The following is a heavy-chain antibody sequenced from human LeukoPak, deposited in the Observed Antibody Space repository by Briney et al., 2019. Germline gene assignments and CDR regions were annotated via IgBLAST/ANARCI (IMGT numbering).Heavy chain of an antibody. CDR1: GGSISSYY. D-gene: IGHD3-10*01. CDR3: ARRTGSGSYYKELLALDI. CDR2: IYYSGST. J-gene: IGHJ3*02. V-gene: IGHV4-59*01. Sequence: PSETLSLTCTVSGGSISSYYWSWIRQPPGKGLEWIGYIYYSGSTSYNPSLKSRVTISVDTSKNQFSLKLSSVTAADTAVYYCARRTGSGSYYKELLALDIWGQGTMVTVSS.